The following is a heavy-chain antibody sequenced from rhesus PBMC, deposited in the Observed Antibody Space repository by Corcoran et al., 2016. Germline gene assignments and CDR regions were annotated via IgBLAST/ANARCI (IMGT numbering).Heavy chain of an antibody. CDR3: AREQYEDDYGYYTAHRFDV. V-gene: IGHV4-147*01. D-gene: IGHD3-9*01. CDR1: GGSLSSNY. CDR2: IYGSTGGT. Sequence: QVQLQASGPGLVKPSETLSLTCAVSGGSLSSNYWSWIRQPPGTGLEGIGGIYGSTGGTRSKPPTPSRVTHFTEPSENQVSLKRSSGARADTAWYYCAREQYEDDYGYYTAHRFDVWGPGVLVTVSS. J-gene: IGHJ5-1*01.